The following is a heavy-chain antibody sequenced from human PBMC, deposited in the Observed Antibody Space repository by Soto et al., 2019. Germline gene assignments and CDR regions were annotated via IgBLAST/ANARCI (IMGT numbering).Heavy chain of an antibody. V-gene: IGHV3-11*06. J-gene: IGHJ4*02. CDR1: GFTFSDYY. CDR2: ISSSSSYT. CDR3: ARDHAFWSGYLDY. Sequence: GGSLRLSCAASGFTFSDYYMSWIRQAPGKGLEWVSYISSSSSYTNYADSVKGRFTISRDNAKNSLYLQMNSLRAEDTAVYYCARDHAFWSGYLDYWGQGTLVTVSS. D-gene: IGHD3-3*01.